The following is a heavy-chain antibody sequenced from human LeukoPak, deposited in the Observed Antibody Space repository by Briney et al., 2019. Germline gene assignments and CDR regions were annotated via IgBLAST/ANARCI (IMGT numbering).Heavy chain of an antibody. CDR2: ISSSSSHI. CDR3: ARDVTMGHIFFDS. CDR1: GFTFSDYY. D-gene: IGHD3-9*01. Sequence: GESLRLSCAASGFTFSDYYMSWIRQAPGKGLEWVSYISSSSSHINYADSVKGRFTISRDNARNSVYLQMSGLRAEDTAVYYCARDVTMGHIFFDSWGQGTLVTVSS. J-gene: IGHJ4*02. V-gene: IGHV3-11*06.